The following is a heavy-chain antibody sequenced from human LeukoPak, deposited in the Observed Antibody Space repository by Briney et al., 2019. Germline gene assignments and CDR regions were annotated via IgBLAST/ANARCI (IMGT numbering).Heavy chain of an antibody. CDR2: INPSGGST. J-gene: IGHJ4*02. CDR1: GYSFTSYY. D-gene: IGHD4-17*01. CDR3: AGGGVTTIDY. V-gene: IGHV1-46*01. Sequence: GASVKVSCKASGYSFTSYYMHWVRQAPGQGLEWMGIINPSGGSTSYAQKFQGRVTMTRDTSISTAYMELSRLRSDDTAVYYCAGGGVTTIDYWGQGTLVTVSS.